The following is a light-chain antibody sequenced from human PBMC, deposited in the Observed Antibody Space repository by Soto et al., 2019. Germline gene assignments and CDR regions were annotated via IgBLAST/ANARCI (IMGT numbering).Light chain of an antibody. J-gene: IGKJ1*01. Sequence: DIQMTQSPSSLSASVGDRVTITCRASQSISSYLHWYQQKPGKAPKLLIYAASSLQSGVPSRFSGSGSGTDFTLTISSLQPEDFAPYYCQQSYSTPWTFGQGTKVEIK. CDR1: QSISSY. V-gene: IGKV1-39*01. CDR2: AAS. CDR3: QQSYSTPWT.